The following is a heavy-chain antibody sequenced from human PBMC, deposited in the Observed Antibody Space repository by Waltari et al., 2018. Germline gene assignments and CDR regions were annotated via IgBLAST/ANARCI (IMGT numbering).Heavy chain of an antibody. CDR1: GGSFGGYY. CDR3: ARQFSSGWYSEY. V-gene: IGHV4-34*01. Sequence: QVQLQQWGAGLLKPSETLSLTCAVYGGSFGGYYWSWIRHSPGKGLEWIGEINHSGSTNYNPSLKSRVTISVDTSKNQFSLKVSSVTAADTAVYYCARQFSSGWYSEYWGQGTLVTVSS. D-gene: IGHD6-19*01. CDR2: INHSGST. J-gene: IGHJ4*02.